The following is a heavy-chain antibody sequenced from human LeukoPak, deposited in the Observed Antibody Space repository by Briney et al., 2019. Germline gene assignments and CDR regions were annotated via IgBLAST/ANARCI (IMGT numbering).Heavy chain of an antibody. Sequence: PSQTLSLTCTVSGGSISSGGYYWSWIRQHPGQGLEWIGYIYYSGSTYYHPSLKSRVTISVDTSKNQFSLKLSSVTAADTAVYYCARMVTYYYDSSGYPNYYYGMDVWGQGTTVTVSS. V-gene: IGHV4-31*03. CDR1: GGSISSGGYY. CDR3: ARMVTYYYDSSGYPNYYYGMDV. J-gene: IGHJ6*02. D-gene: IGHD3-22*01. CDR2: IYYSGST.